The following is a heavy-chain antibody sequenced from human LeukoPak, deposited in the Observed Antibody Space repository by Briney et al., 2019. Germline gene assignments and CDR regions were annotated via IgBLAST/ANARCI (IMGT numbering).Heavy chain of an antibody. Sequence: PGGSLRLSCAASGFTFSSYAMHWVRQAPGKGLEWVAVISYDGSNKYYADSVKGRFTISRDNSKNTLYLQMNSLRAEDTAVYYCAKDGALVGATGFDYWGQGTLVTVSS. D-gene: IGHD1-26*01. V-gene: IGHV3-30-3*01. CDR1: GFTFSSYA. CDR3: AKDGALVGATGFDY. CDR2: ISYDGSNK. J-gene: IGHJ4*02.